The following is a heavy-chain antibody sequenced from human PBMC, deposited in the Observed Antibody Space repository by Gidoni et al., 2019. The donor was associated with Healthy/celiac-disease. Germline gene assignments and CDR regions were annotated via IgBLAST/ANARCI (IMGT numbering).Heavy chain of an antibody. CDR2: IYTSGST. V-gene: IGHV4-61*02. Sequence: QVQLQESGPGLVKPSQTLSLTCTVSGGSISSGSYYWSWIRQPAGKGLEWIGRIYTSGSTNYNPSLKSRVTISVDTSKNQFSLKLSSVTAADTAVYYCARSKYYYDSSGYYFDYWGQGTLVTVSS. J-gene: IGHJ4*02. CDR3: ARSKYYYDSSGYYFDY. CDR1: GGSISSGSYY. D-gene: IGHD3-22*01.